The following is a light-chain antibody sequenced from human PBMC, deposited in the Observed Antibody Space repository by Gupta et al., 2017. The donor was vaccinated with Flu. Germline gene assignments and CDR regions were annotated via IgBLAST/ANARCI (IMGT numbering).Light chain of an antibody. J-gene: IGLJ3*02. Sequence: SSELTQPLSVSVALGQTARITCGGNIIGSKNVHWYQQKPGQAPMVVIYTDIKRPSGIPERFSGSTSGNTATLTISRALAGDEADYYCQVWDSSAGRVFGGGTKLTGL. CDR1: IIGSKN. CDR3: QVWDSSAGRV. CDR2: TDI. V-gene: IGLV3-9*01.